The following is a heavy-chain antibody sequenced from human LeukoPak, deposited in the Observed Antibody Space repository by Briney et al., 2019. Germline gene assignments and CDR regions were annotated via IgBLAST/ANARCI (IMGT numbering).Heavy chain of an antibody. Sequence: GESLKISCKASGYTFTGYYMHWVRQAPGQGLEWMGWINPNSGGTNYAQKFQGRVTMTRDTSISTAYMELSRLRSDDTAVYYCARDSELLWFGEFTHPNYWGQGTLVTVSS. CDR2: INPNSGGT. J-gene: IGHJ4*02. CDR1: GYTFTGYY. CDR3: ARDSELLWFGEFTHPNY. D-gene: IGHD3-10*01. V-gene: IGHV1-2*02.